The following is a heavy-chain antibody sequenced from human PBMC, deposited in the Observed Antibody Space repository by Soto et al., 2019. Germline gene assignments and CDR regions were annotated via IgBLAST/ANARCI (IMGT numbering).Heavy chain of an antibody. CDR2: IYSGGST. CDR1: GGSISSGGDY. D-gene: IGHD5-12*01. J-gene: IGHJ6*02. CDR3: ARGSSSGYYSPLDYGMDV. V-gene: IGHV4-31*03. Sequence: SETLSLTCTVSGGSISSGGDYWSWIRQHSGKGLEWIAYIYSGGSTYYNPSLKSRVTISVDTSKNQFFLKLTSVTAADTAVYYCARGSSSGYYSPLDYGMDVWGQGTTVTVSS.